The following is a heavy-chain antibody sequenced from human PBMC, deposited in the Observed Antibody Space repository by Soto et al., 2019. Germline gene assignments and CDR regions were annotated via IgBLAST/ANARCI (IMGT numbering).Heavy chain of an antibody. J-gene: IGHJ4*02. CDR1: GGSFSGYY. D-gene: IGHD5-12*01. V-gene: IGHV4-34*01. Sequence: PSETLSLTCAVYGGSFSGYYWSWIRQPPGKGLEWIGEINHSGSTDYNPSLKSRVTISVDTSKNQFSLKLSSVTAADTAVYYCARGAVRPRSGFFDYWGQGTLVTVSS. CDR3: ARGAVRPRSGFFDY. CDR2: INHSGST.